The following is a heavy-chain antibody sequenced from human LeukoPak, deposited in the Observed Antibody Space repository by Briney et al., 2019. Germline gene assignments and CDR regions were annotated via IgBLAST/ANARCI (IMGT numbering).Heavy chain of an antibody. V-gene: IGHV1-8*01. CDR2: MNPNSGNT. CDR3: ARVWGAIDY. D-gene: IGHD1-26*01. Sequence: ASVKVSCKASGYTFTSYDINWVRQATGQGLEWMGWMNPNSGNTGYAQRFRGRVTMTRDTSISTAYMELSSLRSEDTAVYYCARVWGAIDYWGQGTLVTVSS. J-gene: IGHJ4*02. CDR1: GYTFTSYD.